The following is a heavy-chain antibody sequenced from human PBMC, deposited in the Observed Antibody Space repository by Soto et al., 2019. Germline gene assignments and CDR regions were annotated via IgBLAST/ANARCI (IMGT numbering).Heavy chain of an antibody. V-gene: IGHV4-34*01. CDR3: ARGATVTSYYYYYYMDV. Sequence: SETLSLTCAVYGGSFSGYYWSWIRQPPGKGLEWIGEINHSGSTNYNPSLKSRVTISVDTSKNQFSLKLSSVTAADTAVYYCARGATVTSYYYYYYMDVWGKGTTVTVS. D-gene: IGHD4-17*01. J-gene: IGHJ6*03. CDR1: GGSFSGYY. CDR2: INHSGST.